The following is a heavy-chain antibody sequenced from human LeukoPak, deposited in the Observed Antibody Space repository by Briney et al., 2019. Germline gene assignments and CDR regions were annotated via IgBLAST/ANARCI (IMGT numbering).Heavy chain of an antibody. CDR1: GGTFSSYA. D-gene: IGHD6-19*01. CDR3: AREGPRIAVAGPYYYYYGMDV. J-gene: IGHJ6*02. CDR2: IIPIFGTA. V-gene: IGHV1-69*13. Sequence: SVKVSYKASGGTFSSYAISWVRQAPGQGLEWMGGIIPIFGTANYAQKFQGRVTITADESTSTAYMELSSLRSEDTAVYYCAREGPRIAVAGPYYYYYGMDVWGQGTTVTVSS.